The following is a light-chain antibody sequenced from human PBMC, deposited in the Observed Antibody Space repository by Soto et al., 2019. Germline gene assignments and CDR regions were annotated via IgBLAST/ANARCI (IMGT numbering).Light chain of an antibody. V-gene: IGKV3-15*01. Sequence: EIVLTQSPGTLSLSPGERATLSCRASQRISSNLAWYQQKLGQAPRVLIYGASTRATGIPARFTGSGSGTEFILNITSMQYEDSAVYYCQEYNTWTWTFGQGTKVDIK. CDR3: QEYNTWTWT. CDR1: QRISSN. J-gene: IGKJ1*01. CDR2: GAS.